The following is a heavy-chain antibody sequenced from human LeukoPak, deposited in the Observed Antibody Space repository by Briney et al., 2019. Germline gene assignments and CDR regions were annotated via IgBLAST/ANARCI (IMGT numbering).Heavy chain of an antibody. J-gene: IGHJ3*02. CDR1: GFTFDDYA. V-gene: IGHV3-9*01. Sequence: GRSRRLSCAASGFTFDDYAMHWVRQAPGKGLEWVSGISWNSGSIGYADSVKGRFTISRDNAKNSLYLQMNSLRAEDTALYYCAKDGNAFDIWGQGTMVTVSS. CDR2: ISWNSGSI. CDR3: AKDGNAFDI.